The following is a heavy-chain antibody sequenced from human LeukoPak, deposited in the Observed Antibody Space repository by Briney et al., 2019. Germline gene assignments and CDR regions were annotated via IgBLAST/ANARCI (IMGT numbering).Heavy chain of an antibody. CDR1: LNSISSSSYY. D-gene: IGHD3-22*01. CDR3: ASRYYYDSSGYFVH. CDR2: IYYSGST. Sequence: PSETLSLTCTVSLNSISSSSYYWGWIRQFPGKGLEWIGYIYYSGSTYYSSSLNSRVTISVDTSKNQFSLKLNSVTAADTAVYYCASRYYYDSSGYFVHWGQGTLVTVSS. V-gene: IGHV4-39*01. J-gene: IGHJ4*02.